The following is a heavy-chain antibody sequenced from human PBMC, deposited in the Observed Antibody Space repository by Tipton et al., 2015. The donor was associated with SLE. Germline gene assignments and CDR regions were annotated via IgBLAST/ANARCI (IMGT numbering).Heavy chain of an antibody. J-gene: IGHJ5*02. Sequence: LRLSCTVYTGSFSGYYWSWIRQPPGKGLEWIGEINHSGSTNYNPSLKSRVTISVDTSKNQFSLKLSSVTAADTAVYYCAREASYCGGDCYPSWFDPWGQGTLVTASS. CDR2: INHSGST. CDR3: AREASYCGGDCYPSWFDP. CDR1: TGSFSGYY. D-gene: IGHD2-21*01. V-gene: IGHV4-34*01.